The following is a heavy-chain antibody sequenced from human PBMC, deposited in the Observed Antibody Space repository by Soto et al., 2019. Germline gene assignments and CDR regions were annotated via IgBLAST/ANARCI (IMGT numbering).Heavy chain of an antibody. CDR1: GYSFTSCW. CDR2: IDPSDSYT. Sequence: GESLKISCKGSGYSFTSCWISWVRQMPGKGLEWMGRIDPSDSYTNYSPSFQGHVTISADKSISTAYLQWSSLKASDTAMYYCARGVAVAGRAAEYFQHWGQGTLVTVSS. J-gene: IGHJ1*01. V-gene: IGHV5-10-1*01. CDR3: ARGVAVAGRAAEYFQH. D-gene: IGHD6-19*01.